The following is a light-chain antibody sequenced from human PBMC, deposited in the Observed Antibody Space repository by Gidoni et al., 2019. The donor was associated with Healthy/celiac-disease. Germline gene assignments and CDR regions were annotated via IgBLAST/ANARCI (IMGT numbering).Light chain of an antibody. CDR3: NSRDSSGYV. CDR1: SLRSDY. CDR2: GKD. J-gene: IGLJ1*01. Sequence: SSELTQDPAVSVALGQTVRITCQGDSLRSDYASWYQQKPGQAPVLFIYGKDNRPSGIPDRFSGSSSGNTASLTITGAQAEDEADYYCNSRDSSGYVFGTGTKVTVL. V-gene: IGLV3-19*01.